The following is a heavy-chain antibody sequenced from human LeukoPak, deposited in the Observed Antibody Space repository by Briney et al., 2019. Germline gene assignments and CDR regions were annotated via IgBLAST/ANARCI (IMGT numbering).Heavy chain of an antibody. D-gene: IGHD3-22*01. CDR3: ARGTYYYDSSGYLH. V-gene: IGHV3-48*01. CDR1: GFTFGNYN. Sequence: GGSLRLSCAASGFTFGNYNMNWVRQAPGKGLEWVAYISSSSSSIHYADSVKGRFTISRDNGKNSLYLQMNSLRVEDTAVYYCARGTYYYDSSGYLHWGQGTLVTVSS. CDR2: ISSSSSSI. J-gene: IGHJ4*02.